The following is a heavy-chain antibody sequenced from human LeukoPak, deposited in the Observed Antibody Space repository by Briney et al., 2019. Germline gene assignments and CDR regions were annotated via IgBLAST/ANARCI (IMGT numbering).Heavy chain of an antibody. J-gene: IGHJ4*02. CDR1: GFTFSSYA. CDR3: AKGGVYSSSWGDY. Sequence: PGGSLRLSCAASGFTFSSYAMNWVRQAPGKGLEWVSAISGSGGSTYYGDSVKGRFSISRDNSKNTLYLQMNSLRAEDTALYYCAKGGVYSSSWGDYWGQGTLVTVSS. CDR2: ISGSGGST. D-gene: IGHD6-13*01. V-gene: IGHV3-23*01.